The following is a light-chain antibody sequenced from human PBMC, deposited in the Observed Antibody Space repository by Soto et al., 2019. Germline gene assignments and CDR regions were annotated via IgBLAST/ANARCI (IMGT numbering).Light chain of an antibody. Sequence: EIVLTQSPSTLSSSPGERATLSCRASQGISRYLAWYQQKPGQAPRLLIYDASNSATGIPARFSGSGSGTEFALTITSLDPEDFAVYYYQQRSNWPPLTFGGGTKVEIK. CDR2: DAS. V-gene: IGKV3-11*01. CDR1: QGISRY. CDR3: QQRSNWPPLT. J-gene: IGKJ4*01.